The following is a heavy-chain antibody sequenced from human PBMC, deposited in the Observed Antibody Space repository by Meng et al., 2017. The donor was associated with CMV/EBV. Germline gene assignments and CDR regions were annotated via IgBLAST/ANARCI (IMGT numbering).Heavy chain of an antibody. Sequence: SVKVSCKASGGTFSSYAISWVRQAPGQGLEWMGGIIPIFGTANYAQKFQGRVTITTDESTSTAYMELSSLRSEDTAVYYCARDRYQLLVTVGRFNWFDPWGQGTLVTVSS. CDR3: ARDRYQLLVTVGRFNWFDP. J-gene: IGHJ5*02. V-gene: IGHV1-69*05. D-gene: IGHD2-2*01. CDR1: GGTFSSYA. CDR2: IIPIFGTA.